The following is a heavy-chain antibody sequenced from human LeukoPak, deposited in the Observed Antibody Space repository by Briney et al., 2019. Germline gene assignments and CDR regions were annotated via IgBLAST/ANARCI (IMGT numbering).Heavy chain of an antibody. J-gene: IGHJ4*02. Sequence: GGSLRLSCAASGFTFSSYAMHWVRQAPGKGLEWVAVISYDGSNKYFADSVKGRFTISRDNSKNTLYLQMNSPRAEDTAVYYCANPGEEETLILHPFDYWGQGTLVTVSS. CDR3: ANPGEEETLILHPFDY. V-gene: IGHV3-30-3*01. D-gene: IGHD7-27*01. CDR1: GFTFSSYA. CDR2: ISYDGSNK.